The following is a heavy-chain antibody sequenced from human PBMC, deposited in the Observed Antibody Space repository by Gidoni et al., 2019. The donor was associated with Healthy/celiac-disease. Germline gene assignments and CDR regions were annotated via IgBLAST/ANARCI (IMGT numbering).Heavy chain of an antibody. V-gene: IGHV4-59*01. Sequence: QVQLQESGPGLVKPSETLSLTCTVSGGSISSYYWSWIRQPPGKGLEWIGYIYYSGSTNYNPSLKSRVTISVDTSKNQFSLKLSSVTAADTAVYYCARGGYFDWLFPQQYYYGMDVWGQGTTVTVSS. CDR1: GGSISSYY. CDR2: IYYSGST. CDR3: ARGGYFDWLFPQQYYYGMDV. D-gene: IGHD3-9*01. J-gene: IGHJ6*02.